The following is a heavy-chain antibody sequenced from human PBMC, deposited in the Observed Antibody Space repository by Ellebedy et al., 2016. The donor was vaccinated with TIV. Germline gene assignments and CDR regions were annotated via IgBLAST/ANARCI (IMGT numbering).Heavy chain of an antibody. CDR2: ISSTGGNT. J-gene: IGHJ4*02. V-gene: IGHV3-23*01. CDR3: AKDIQLTY. D-gene: IGHD5-18*01. Sequence: GESPKISXAASGFSFSGAAMSWVRQAPGKGLEWVSLISSTGGNTFYADSVKGRFTISRDNSKNTVYLQMNSLRVEDTAVYYCAKDIQLTYWGQGSLITVSS. CDR1: GFSFSGAA.